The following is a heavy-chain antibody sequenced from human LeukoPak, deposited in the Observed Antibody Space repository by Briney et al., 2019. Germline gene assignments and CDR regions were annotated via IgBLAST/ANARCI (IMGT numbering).Heavy chain of an antibody. D-gene: IGHD3-10*01. CDR1: GFTFSDYW. V-gene: IGHV3-74*01. CDR3: ASLALWFGELLNPYYYYYMDV. J-gene: IGHJ6*03. Sequence: GGSLRLSCAASGFTFSDYWMHWVRQAPGKGLVWVSRINSDGSSTSYADSVKGRFTISRDNSKNTLYLQMNSLRAEDTAVYYCASLALWFGELLNPYYYYYMDVWGKGTTVTISS. CDR2: INSDGSST.